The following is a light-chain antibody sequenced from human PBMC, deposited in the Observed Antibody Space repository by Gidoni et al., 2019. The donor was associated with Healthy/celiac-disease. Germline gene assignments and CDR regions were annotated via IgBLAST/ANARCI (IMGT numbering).Light chain of an antibody. Sequence: EIVLTQSPATLSLSPGEIATLSCRASQMVSSYLAWYQQKPGQAPRLLIYEASNRATGIPARFSGSGSGTDFTLTISSLEPEDFAVYYCQQRSNWPPYTFGQGTKLEIK. CDR3: QQRSNWPPYT. J-gene: IGKJ2*01. CDR2: EAS. CDR1: QMVSSY. V-gene: IGKV3-11*01.